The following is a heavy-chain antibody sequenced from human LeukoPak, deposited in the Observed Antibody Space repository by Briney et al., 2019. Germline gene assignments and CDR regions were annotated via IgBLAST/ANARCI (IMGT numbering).Heavy chain of an antibody. Sequence: SETLSLTCTVSGGSISSSSYYWGWIRQPPGKGLEWIGSIYYSGSTYYNPSLKSRVTISVDTSKNQFSLKLSSVTAADTAVYYCARHTRTGSYYHYYYYYMDVWGKGTTVTVSS. CDR3: ARHTRTGSYYHYYYYYMDV. J-gene: IGHJ6*03. CDR1: GGSISSSSYY. V-gene: IGHV4-39*01. CDR2: IYYSGST. D-gene: IGHD1-26*01.